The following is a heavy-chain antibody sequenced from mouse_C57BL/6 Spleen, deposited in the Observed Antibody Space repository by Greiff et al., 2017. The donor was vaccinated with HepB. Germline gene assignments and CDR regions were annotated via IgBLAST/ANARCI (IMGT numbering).Heavy chain of an antibody. Sequence: EVQLQQSGPELVKPGASVKISCKASGYTFTDYYMNWVKQSHGKSLEWIGDINPNNGGTSYNQKFKGKATLTVDKSSSTAYMELRSLTSEDSAVYYCARVVGYDRYFDVWGTGTTVTVSS. CDR2: INPNNGGT. V-gene: IGHV1-26*01. CDR1: GYTFTDYY. CDR3: ARVVGYDRYFDV. D-gene: IGHD2-2*01. J-gene: IGHJ1*03.